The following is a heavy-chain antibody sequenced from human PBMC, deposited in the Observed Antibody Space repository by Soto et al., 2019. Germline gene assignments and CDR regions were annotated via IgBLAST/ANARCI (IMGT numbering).Heavy chain of an antibody. J-gene: IGHJ6*02. CDR3: ARYNYDILTGYYYYYGMDI. D-gene: IGHD3-9*01. CDR2: ISAYNGNT. V-gene: IGHV1-18*01. CDR1: GYTFTSYG. Sequence: ASVKVSCKASGYTFTSYGISWVRQAPGQGLEWMGWISAYNGNTNYAQKLQGRVTMTTDTSTSTAYMELRSLRSDDTAVYYCARYNYDILTGYYYYYGMDIWGQGTTVTVSS.